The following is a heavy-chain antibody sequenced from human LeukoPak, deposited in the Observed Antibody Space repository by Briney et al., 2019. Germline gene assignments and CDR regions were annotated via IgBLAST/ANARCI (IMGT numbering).Heavy chain of an antibody. Sequence: GGSLRLSCAASGFTFTSFWMHWVRRAPGKGLVWVSRVNGDGRTTTYADFVKGRFTISRDNAENTLYLQMNSLRAEDTAVYYCARPQHGDLYAFDIWGQGTMVTVSS. V-gene: IGHV3-74*01. CDR1: GFTFTSFW. D-gene: IGHD4-17*01. CDR3: ARPQHGDLYAFDI. CDR2: VNGDGRTT. J-gene: IGHJ3*02.